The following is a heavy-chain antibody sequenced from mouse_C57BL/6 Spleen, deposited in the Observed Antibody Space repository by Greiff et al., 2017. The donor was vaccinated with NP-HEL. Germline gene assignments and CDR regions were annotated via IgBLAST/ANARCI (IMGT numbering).Heavy chain of an antibody. CDR2: INPNNGGT. J-gene: IGHJ3*01. V-gene: IGHV1-26*01. D-gene: IGHD4-1*01. CDR3: ARYGKLTGEFAY. CDR1: GYTFTDYY. Sequence: VQLQQSGPELVKPGASVEISCKASGYTFTDYYMNWVKQSHGKSLEWIGDINPNNGGTSYNQKFKGKATLTVDKSSSTAYMELRSLTSEDSAVYYCARYGKLTGEFAYWGQGTLVTVSA.